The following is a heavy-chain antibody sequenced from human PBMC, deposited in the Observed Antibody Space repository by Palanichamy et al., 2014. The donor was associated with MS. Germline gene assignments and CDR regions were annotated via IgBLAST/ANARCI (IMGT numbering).Heavy chain of an antibody. Sequence: QVQLVQSGAEVRKPGASVRISCKTSGYTFSDYYIHWVRQAPGQGLEWMGMLHAGAGSTGYAEKFQGRVTMTRDTSTTTVYMELSSLRYDDTAVYYCAKDLLVVATIQYYYMDVWGKGTTATVSS. CDR3: AKDLLVVATIQYYYMDV. CDR1: GYTFSDYY. D-gene: IGHD1-26*01. J-gene: IGHJ6*03. CDR2: LHAGAGST. V-gene: IGHV1-46*01.